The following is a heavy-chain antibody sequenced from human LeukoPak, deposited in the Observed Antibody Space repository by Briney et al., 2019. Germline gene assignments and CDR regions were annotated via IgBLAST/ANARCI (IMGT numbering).Heavy chain of an antibody. Sequence: GASVKVSCKASGYTFTGYYMHWVRPAPGQGLEWMGWINPNSGGTNYAQKFQGRVTMTRDTSISTAYMELSRLRSDDTAVYYCARGESSSWYSHYYFDYWGQGTLVTVSS. J-gene: IGHJ4*02. CDR3: ARGESSSWYSHYYFDY. CDR2: INPNSGGT. CDR1: GYTFTGYY. V-gene: IGHV1-2*02. D-gene: IGHD6-13*01.